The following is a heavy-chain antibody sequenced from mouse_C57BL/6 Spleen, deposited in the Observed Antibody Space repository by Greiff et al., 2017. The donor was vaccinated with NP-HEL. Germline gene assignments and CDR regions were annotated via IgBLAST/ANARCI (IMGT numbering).Heavy chain of an antibody. D-gene: IGHD2-4*01. Sequence: VQLQQPGAELVKPGASVKLSCKASGYTFTSYWMQWVKQRPGQGLEWIGEIDPSDSYTNYNQKFKGKATLTVDTSSSTAYLQLSSLTSEDSAVYYCASPSTMITTGGFAYWGQGTLVTVSA. CDR2: IDPSDSYT. CDR3: ASPSTMITTGGFAY. J-gene: IGHJ3*01. V-gene: IGHV1-50*01. CDR1: GYTFTSYW.